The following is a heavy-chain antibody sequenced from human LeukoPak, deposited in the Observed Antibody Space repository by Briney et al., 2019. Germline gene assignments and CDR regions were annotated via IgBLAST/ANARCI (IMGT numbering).Heavy chain of an antibody. J-gene: IGHJ5*01. D-gene: IGHD3-10*01. V-gene: IGHV3-33*01. CDR2: IWNDGSNE. Sequence: PGGSLRLSCVASGFTFNKYGIHWVRQAPGKGLEWVAVIWNDGSNEYYADSVKGRLAISRDNDKNTVNLQMNSLRAEDTAVYYCARVGSGLAVRGWFDFWGQGALVTVSS. CDR1: GFTFNKYG. CDR3: ARVGSGLAVRGWFDF.